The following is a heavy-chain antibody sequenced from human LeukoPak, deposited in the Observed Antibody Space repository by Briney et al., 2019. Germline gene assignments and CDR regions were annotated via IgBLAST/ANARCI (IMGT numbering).Heavy chain of an antibody. V-gene: IGHV4-39*01. D-gene: IGHD3-10*01. CDR2: IYHSGST. CDR1: GGSISSSSYY. CDR3: ARHFRGADC. J-gene: IGHJ4*02. Sequence: SETLSLTCTVSGGSISSSSYYWGWIRQPPEKGLEWIGSIYHSGSTYYNPALKSRVTMSVDTSKNQFSLKLSSVTAADTAVYYCARHFRGADCWGQGTLVTVSS.